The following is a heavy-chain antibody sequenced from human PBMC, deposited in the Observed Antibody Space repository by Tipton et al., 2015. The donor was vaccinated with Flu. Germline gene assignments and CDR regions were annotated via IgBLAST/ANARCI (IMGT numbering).Heavy chain of an antibody. V-gene: IGHV3-53*01. CDR1: GFTVSTSY. D-gene: IGHD1-14*01. CDR3: ARDEGGTYPD. J-gene: IGHJ4*02. CDR2: VYDDGRT. Sequence: GSLRLSCAVSGFTVSTSYMSWVRQPPGKGLEWVSIVYDDGRTYYADSAEGRFAISRDNSKNILYLQMNSLRADDTAVYFCARDEGGTYPDWGQGTLVTVSS.